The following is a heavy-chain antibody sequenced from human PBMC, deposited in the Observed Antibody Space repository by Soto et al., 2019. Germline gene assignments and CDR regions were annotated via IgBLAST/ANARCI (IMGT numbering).Heavy chain of an antibody. CDR3: TREEYCTGGTCYRYFGL. CDR1: GYTFTAYH. CDR2: INPDNGNT. V-gene: IGHV1-3*01. D-gene: IGHD2-15*01. J-gene: IGHJ2*01. Sequence: QAQLVQSGAEVKQPGASVRVSCTTSGYTFTAYHIHWLRQAPGQRLEWLGWINPDNGNTKYSQNFWGRVTITRDTSASTAHMELSSLRPEDTAIYYCTREEYCTGGTCYRYFGLWGRGTLVTVSS.